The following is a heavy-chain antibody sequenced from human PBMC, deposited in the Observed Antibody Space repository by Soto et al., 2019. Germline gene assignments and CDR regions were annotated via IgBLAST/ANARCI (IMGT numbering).Heavy chain of an antibody. CDR3: TPTDPGPY. CDR2: IIPDGGPT. V-gene: IGHV1-46*01. Sequence: QVQLVQSGAEVKKPGASVKVSCKASGYTFTNYYMHWVRQAPGQGLEWMGIIIPDGGPTRYVQKFQGTLTMTRHTSTTTAYMELSSLTSETPPLYFSTPTDPGPYWAQGTLPTFSP. CDR1: GYTFTNYY. J-gene: IGHJ4*02.